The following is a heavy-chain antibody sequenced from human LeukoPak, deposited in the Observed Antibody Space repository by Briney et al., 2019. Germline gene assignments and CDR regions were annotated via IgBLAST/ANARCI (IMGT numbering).Heavy chain of an antibody. J-gene: IGHJ3*02. Sequence: GGSLRLSCAASGFTFSTYGMHWVRQAPGKGLEWVAVIWYDGSIKYYADSVKGRFTISRDNSKNTLSLQMDSLRAEDTAVYYCARAVGPFDIWGQGTIVIVSS. CDR2: IWYDGSIK. CDR3: ARAVGPFDI. CDR1: GFTFSTYG. V-gene: IGHV3-33*01.